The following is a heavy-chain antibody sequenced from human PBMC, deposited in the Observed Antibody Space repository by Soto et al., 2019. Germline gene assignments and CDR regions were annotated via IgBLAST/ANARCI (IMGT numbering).Heavy chain of an antibody. D-gene: IGHD3-3*01. J-gene: IGHJ6*02. CDR2: ISTTSSSI. Sequence: GGSLRLSCAVSGFTLSNYEMNWVRQAPGKGLEWVSYISTTSSSIYYADSVRGRFTISRDNAKNSLYLQMNSLRAEDTAVYYCAGSRRNDNFWSDPQLGDGMDVWGQGTTVTVS. CDR3: AGSRRNDNFWSDPQLGDGMDV. V-gene: IGHV3-48*03. CDR1: GFTLSNYE.